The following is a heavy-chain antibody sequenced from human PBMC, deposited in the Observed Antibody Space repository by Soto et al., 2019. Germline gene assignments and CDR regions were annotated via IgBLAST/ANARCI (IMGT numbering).Heavy chain of an antibody. D-gene: IGHD2-2*01. CDR1: GGSISSGGYY. CDR2: IYYSGST. Sequence: QVQLQESGPGLVKPSQTLSLTCTVSGGSISSGGYYWSWIRQHPGKGLEWIGYIYYSGSTYYNPSLKIRVTISLDTSKNQFSLKLSSVTAADTAVYYCARQDIVVVPAAPYAYYGMEVWGQGTTVTVSS. V-gene: IGHV4-31*03. CDR3: ARQDIVVVPAAPYAYYGMEV. J-gene: IGHJ6*02.